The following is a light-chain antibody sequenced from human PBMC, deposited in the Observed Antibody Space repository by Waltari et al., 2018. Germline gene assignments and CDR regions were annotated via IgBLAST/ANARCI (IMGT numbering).Light chain of an antibody. J-gene: IGLJ3*02. CDR1: SSDIGNYNF. CDR2: EVN. V-gene: IGLV2-14*01. CDR3: CSYSSSRTFDWV. Sequence: QSAMTQSASVSGSPGQSITISCTGSSSDIGNYNFVSWYQQFPGKAPKLMIFEVNRRPSGVSSRFSGSKSGNTASLTISGLQAEDEADYYCCSYSSSRTFDWVFGGGTKLTVL.